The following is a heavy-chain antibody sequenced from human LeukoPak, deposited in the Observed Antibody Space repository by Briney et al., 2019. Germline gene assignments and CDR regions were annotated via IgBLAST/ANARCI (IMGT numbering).Heavy chain of an antibody. CDR2: MNHHGNT. Sequence: SETLCLTCAVYGGSFSGHYWSWIRQPPGKGLEWIGEMNHHGNTNYNPSLKSRVTISVDTSKNQFSLRLSGVTAADTAVYYCARRPLVGGIDSWGQGALVTVSS. CDR1: GGSFSGHY. V-gene: IGHV4-34*01. CDR3: ARRPLVGGIDS. D-gene: IGHD1-26*01. J-gene: IGHJ4*02.